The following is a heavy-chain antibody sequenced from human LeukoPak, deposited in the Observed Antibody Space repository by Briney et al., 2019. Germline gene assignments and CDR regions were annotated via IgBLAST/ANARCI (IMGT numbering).Heavy chain of an antibody. CDR1: GGSISSYY. D-gene: IGHD3-3*01. CDR2: IYYSGST. V-gene: IGHV4-59*01. J-gene: IGHJ3*02. Sequence: KPSETLSLTCTVSGGSISSYYWSWIRQPPGKGLEWIGYIYYSGSTNYNPSLKSRVTISVDTSKNQFSLKLSSVTAADTAVYYCARGLGDFWSGYSDAFDIWGQGTMVTVSS. CDR3: ARGLGDFWSGYSDAFDI.